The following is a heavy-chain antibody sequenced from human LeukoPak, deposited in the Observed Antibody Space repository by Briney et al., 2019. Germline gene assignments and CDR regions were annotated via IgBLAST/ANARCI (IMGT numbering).Heavy chain of an antibody. V-gene: IGHV3-33*01. CDR1: GFSFSIYG. J-gene: IGHJ4*02. CDR3: ARGGLTIAEATTSWYLDY. Sequence: GGSLRPSCATSGFSFSIYGMHWVRQAQGKGLEWVALTWYDGSNQNYADSVKGRFTISRDNSKNTLYLQMNSLRGEDTAVYYCARGGLTIAEATTSWYLDYWGQGTLVTVSS. D-gene: IGHD1-26*01. CDR2: TWYDGSNQ.